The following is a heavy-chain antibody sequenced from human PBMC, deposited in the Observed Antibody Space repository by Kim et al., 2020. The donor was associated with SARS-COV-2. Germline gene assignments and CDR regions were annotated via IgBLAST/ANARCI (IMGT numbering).Heavy chain of an antibody. Sequence: SETLSLTCAVYGGSFSGYYWSWIRQPPGKGLEWIGEINHSGSTNYNPSLKSRVTISVDTSKNQFSLKLSSVTAADTAVYYCARGRVRILSIGMDVWGQGTTVTVSS. CDR3: ARGRVRILSIGMDV. D-gene: IGHD3-9*01. CDR2: INHSGST. V-gene: IGHV4-34*01. J-gene: IGHJ6*02. CDR1: GGSFSGYY.